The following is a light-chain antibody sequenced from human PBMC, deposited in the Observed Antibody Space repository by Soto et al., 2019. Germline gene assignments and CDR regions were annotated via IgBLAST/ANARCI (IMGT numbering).Light chain of an antibody. CDR1: SSDVGSYNR. Sequence: QSALTQPPSVSGSPGQSVAISCSGTSSDVGSYNRVSWYQQPPGTAPKLMIYDVSNRPSGVPDRVSGSKSGNTASLTISGLQAEDEADYYCSSFTTSSTYVFGTGTKLTVL. CDR3: SSFTTSSTYV. CDR2: DVS. J-gene: IGLJ1*01. V-gene: IGLV2-18*02.